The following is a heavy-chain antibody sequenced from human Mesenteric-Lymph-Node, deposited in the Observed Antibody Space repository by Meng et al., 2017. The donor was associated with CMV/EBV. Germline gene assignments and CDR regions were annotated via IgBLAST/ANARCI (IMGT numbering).Heavy chain of an antibody. V-gene: IGHV3-23*01. CDR2: ISESGETT. D-gene: IGHD2/OR15-2a*01. J-gene: IGHJ4*02. Sequence: GGSLRLSCAASGFTSRNAVMNWVRQSPVRGLEWVAEISESGETTNYADSVKGRFIISRDNFESTLYLQMNSLRVDDTAAYYCVRLSDDWGRGTLVTVSS. CDR1: GFTSRNAV. CDR3: VRLSDD.